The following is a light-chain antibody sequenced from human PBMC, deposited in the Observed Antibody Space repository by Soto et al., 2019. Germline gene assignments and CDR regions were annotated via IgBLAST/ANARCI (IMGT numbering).Light chain of an antibody. CDR2: EVT. CDR1: SSDVGDYNY. J-gene: IGLJ1*01. Sequence: QSVLTQPASVSGSPGQSITISCTGTSSDVGDYNYVSWYQQYPGKAPKLMIHEVTNRPSGVSNRFSGSKSGNTASLTISGLRAEDEADYYCSSYTSSSTLLFGNGTKATVL. V-gene: IGLV2-14*01. CDR3: SSYTSSSTLL.